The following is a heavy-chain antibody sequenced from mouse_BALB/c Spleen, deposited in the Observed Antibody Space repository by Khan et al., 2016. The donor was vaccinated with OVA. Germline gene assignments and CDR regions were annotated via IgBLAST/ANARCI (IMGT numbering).Heavy chain of an antibody. J-gene: IGHJ3*01. V-gene: IGHV5-6*01. CDR3: ASHLTGSFAY. CDR2: ISSGGDYT. D-gene: IGHD4-1*01. Sequence: EVELVESGGDLVEPGWFLHPSSASAGFTFSSYSMSFVRQPPDKMLGGVATISSGGDYTYSPDIVKGRFTISRDNAKNTLYLQMSSLKSEDTAMYYCASHLTGSFAYWGQGTLVAVSA. CDR1: GFTFSSYS.